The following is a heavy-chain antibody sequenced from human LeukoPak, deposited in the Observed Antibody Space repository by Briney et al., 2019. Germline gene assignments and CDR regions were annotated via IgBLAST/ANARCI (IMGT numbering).Heavy chain of an antibody. CDR2: INHSGST. D-gene: IGHD2-15*01. CDR3: ARGGRYCSGGSCLGFRWFDP. V-gene: IGHV4-34*01. Sequence: PSETLSLTCAVYGGSFSGYYWSWIRQPPGKGLEWIGEINHSGSTNYNPSLKSRVTISVDTSKNQFSLKLSSVTAADTAVYYCARGGRYCSGGSCLGFRWFDPWGQGTLVTVSS. J-gene: IGHJ5*02. CDR1: GGSFSGYY.